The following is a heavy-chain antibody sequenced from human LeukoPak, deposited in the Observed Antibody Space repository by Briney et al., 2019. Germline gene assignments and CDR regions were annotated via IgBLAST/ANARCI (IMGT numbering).Heavy chain of an antibody. Sequence: SVKVSCKASGGTFSSRYGISWVRQAPGQGLEWMGRIVPFLPTAYYEQKFQGRVTITADKSTDTVYMELSNLRSEDTAVYYCAREGLDESRQIYYYGMVECVEGTKVSVSS. D-gene: IGHD3-22*01. CDR2: IVPFLPTA. CDR1: GGTFSSRYG. CDR3: AREGLDESRQIYYYGMVE. J-gene: IGHJ6*01. V-gene: IGHV1-69*04.